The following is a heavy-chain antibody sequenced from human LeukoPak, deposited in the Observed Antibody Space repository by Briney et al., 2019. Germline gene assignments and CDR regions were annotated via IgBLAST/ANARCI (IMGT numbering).Heavy chain of an antibody. CDR1: GGSISSGGYY. CDR2: IYYSGST. J-gene: IGHJ3*02. CDR3: ARDQYSTSWYGAFDI. Sequence: PSETLSLTCTVSGGSISSGGYYWSWIRQPPGKGLEWIGYIYYSGSTNYNPSLKSRVTISVDTSKNQFSLKLNSVTAADTAVYSCARDQYSTSWYGAFDIWGQGTMVTVSS. V-gene: IGHV4-61*08. D-gene: IGHD6-13*01.